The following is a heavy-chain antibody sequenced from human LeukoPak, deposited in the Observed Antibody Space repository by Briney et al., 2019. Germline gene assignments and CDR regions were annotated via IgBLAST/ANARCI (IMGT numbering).Heavy chain of an antibody. V-gene: IGHV4-59*01. D-gene: IGHD6-6*01. CDR1: GGSISTYY. J-gene: IGHJ1*01. CDR2: IYHSGST. CDR3: ARGGAARLHFQN. Sequence: PSETLSLTCIVSGGSISTYYWNWIRQPPGKGLEWIGYIYHSGSTSYNPSLQSRVTISVDTSKNQFSLNLNSVTAADTAVYYCARGGAARLHFQNWGQGTLVTVSS.